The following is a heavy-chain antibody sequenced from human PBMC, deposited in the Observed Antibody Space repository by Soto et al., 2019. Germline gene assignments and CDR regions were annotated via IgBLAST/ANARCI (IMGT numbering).Heavy chain of an antibody. D-gene: IGHD6-19*01. J-gene: IGHJ4*02. CDR2: ISGSGGST. V-gene: IGHV3-23*01. CDR1: GFTFSSYA. Sequence: VGTLRLSCAASGFTFSSYALSWFRQAPGKGLEWVSAISGSGGSTYYADSVKGRFTISRDNSKNTLYLQMNSLRADDTAVYYCAKDGGGAVAACYWGQGTLGTIAS. CDR3: AKDGGGAVAACY.